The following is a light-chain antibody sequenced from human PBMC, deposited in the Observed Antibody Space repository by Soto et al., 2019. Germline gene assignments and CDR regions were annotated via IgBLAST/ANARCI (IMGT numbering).Light chain of an antibody. CDR3: QQYGRSPLT. J-gene: IGKJ4*01. CDR1: QSVSNNY. CDR2: GVS. Sequence: EIVLTQSPGTVSLSPGERATLSCRASQSVSNNYLAWYQQKPGQAPRLLIYGVSTRAAGISDRFSGSGSGKDFTLTISSLEPEDFAVYHCQQYGRSPLTFGGGTTVEIK. V-gene: IGKV3-20*01.